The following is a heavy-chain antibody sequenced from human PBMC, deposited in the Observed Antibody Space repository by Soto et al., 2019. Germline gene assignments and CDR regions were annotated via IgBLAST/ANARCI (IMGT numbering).Heavy chain of an antibody. CDR2: INPNSGGT. CDR3: ARDFLGIVAVYCGCDIDV. Sequence: ASVKVSCKASGYTFTGYYMHWVRQAPGQGLEWMGWINPNSGGTNYAQKFQGRVTMTRDTSISTAYMELSGLRSDDTAVYYCARDFLGIVAVYCGCDIDVWGQGTTVTVSS. V-gene: IGHV1-2*02. D-gene: IGHD1-26*01. J-gene: IGHJ6*02. CDR1: GYTFTGYY.